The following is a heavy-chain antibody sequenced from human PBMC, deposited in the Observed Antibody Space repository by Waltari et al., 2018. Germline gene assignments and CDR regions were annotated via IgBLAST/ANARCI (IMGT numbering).Heavy chain of an antibody. D-gene: IGHD7-27*01. CDR1: GYSISSGYY. CDR3: ARDSLETGDPWFFDL. J-gene: IGHJ2*01. CDR2: IHTSGGT. Sequence: QVQLQESGPGLVKPSETLSLTCAVSGYSISSGYYWGWIRQPPGKGLEWIGRIHTSGGTKYNPSLKSRVTISVDTSQNQFSLNLNSVTAADTALYFCARDSLETGDPWFFDLWGRGTLVTVSS. V-gene: IGHV4-38-2*02.